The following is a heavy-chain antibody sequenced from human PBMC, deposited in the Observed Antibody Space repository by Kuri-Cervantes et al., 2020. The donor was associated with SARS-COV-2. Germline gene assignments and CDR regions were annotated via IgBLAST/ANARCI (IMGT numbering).Heavy chain of an antibody. V-gene: IGHV4-39*07. CDR1: GGSISSSSYY. CDR2: IYYSGST. Sequence: SETLSLTCTVSGGSISSSSYYWGWIRQPPGKGLEWIGSIYYSGSTYYNPSLKSRVTISVDTSKNQFSLKLSSVTAADTAVYYCAHIVPKTMESDYWGQGTLVTVSS. CDR3: AHIVPKTMESDY. J-gene: IGHJ4*02. D-gene: IGHD3-10*01.